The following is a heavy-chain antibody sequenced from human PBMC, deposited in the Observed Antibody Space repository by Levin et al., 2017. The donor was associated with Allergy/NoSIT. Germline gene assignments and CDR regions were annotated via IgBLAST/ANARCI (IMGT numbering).Heavy chain of an antibody. V-gene: IGHV3-64D*06. J-gene: IGHJ3*02. Sequence: PGGSLRLSCAASGFTFSSYAMYWVRQAPGKGLEYVSLISGDGRSTYYADSVKGRLTISRDNSKNTLSLQMSRLRPEDTAVYYCVKGGYCNIMDCYHAFDIWGQGTMVTVSS. D-gene: IGHD2/OR15-2a*01. CDR3: VKGGYCNIMDCYHAFDI. CDR1: GFTFSSYA. CDR2: ISGDGRST.